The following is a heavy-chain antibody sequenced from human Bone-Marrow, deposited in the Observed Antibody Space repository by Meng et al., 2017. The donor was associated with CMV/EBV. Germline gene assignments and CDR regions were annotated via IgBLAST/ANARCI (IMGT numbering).Heavy chain of an antibody. CDR2: IYYSGST. J-gene: IGHJ5*02. V-gene: IGHV4-39*01. CDR3: ARHGGDFWTRFDP. Sequence: SETLSLTCTVSGGSIGSSSYYWGWIRQPPGKGLEWIGSIYYSGSTYYNPSLKSRVTISVDTSKNQFSLKLSSVTAADTAVYYCARHGGDFWTRFDPWGQGTLVTVSS. D-gene: IGHD3-3*01. CDR1: GGSIGSSSYY.